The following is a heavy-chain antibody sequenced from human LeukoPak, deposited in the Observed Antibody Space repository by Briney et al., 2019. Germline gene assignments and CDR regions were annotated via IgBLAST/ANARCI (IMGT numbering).Heavy chain of an antibody. CDR2: IYTSGST. CDR3: ARDPVVPAAMRYYYYGMDV. CDR1: GGSISSYY. J-gene: IGHJ6*02. V-gene: IGHV4-4*07. D-gene: IGHD2-2*01. Sequence: PSETLSLTCTVSGGSISSYYWGWIRQPAGKGLEWIGRIYTSGSTNYNPSLKSRVTMSVDTSKNQFSLKLSSVTAADTAVYYCARDPVVPAAMRYYYYGMDVWGQGTTVTVSS.